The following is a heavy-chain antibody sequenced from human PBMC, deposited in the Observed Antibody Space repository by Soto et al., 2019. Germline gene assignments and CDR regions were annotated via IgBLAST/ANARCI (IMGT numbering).Heavy chain of an antibody. D-gene: IGHD3-16*01. J-gene: IGHJ4*02. CDR1: GYTFTTHD. CDR2: ISAYNGNT. Sequence: QVQLVQSGTEVKKPGASVKVSCKTSGYTFTTHDITWVRQAPGQGLEWVGWISAYNGNTNYAQKVKGRVTLTTDTSTTTAYMELRSLRSDDTAVYYCARGAGRTSKGVEYWGQGTQVTVSS. CDR3: ARGAGRTSKGVEY. V-gene: IGHV1-18*01.